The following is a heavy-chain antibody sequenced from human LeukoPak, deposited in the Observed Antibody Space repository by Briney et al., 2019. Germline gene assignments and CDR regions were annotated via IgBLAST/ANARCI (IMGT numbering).Heavy chain of an antibody. V-gene: IGHV4-30-4*02. CDR3: ARLYNSGWYSADAFDI. CDR2: IYYSGST. J-gene: IGHJ3*02. CDR1: GGSISSGDYY. D-gene: IGHD6-19*01. Sequence: PSETLSLTCTVSGGSISSGDYYWSWIRQPPGKGLEWIGYIYYSGSTYYNPSLKSRVTISVDTSKNQFSLKLSSVTAADTAVYYCARLYNSGWYSADAFDIWGQGTMVTVSS.